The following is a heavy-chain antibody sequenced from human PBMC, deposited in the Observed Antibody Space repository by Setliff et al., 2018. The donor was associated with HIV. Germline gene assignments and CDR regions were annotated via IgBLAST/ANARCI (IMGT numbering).Heavy chain of an antibody. V-gene: IGHV4-34*01. CDR1: GESMSGYF. CDR2: IAHSGDT. J-gene: IGHJ3*01. CDR3: VRGRDFIVRHLHFTAGGAYDV. Sequence: SETLSLTCAFYGESMSGYFWTWIRQSPGTGLEWLGEIAHSGDTNYKSSLKSRLTISVDPSRNQFSLRLTSVTVADTAVYYCVRGRDFIVRHLHFTAGGAYDVWGPGTLVTVSS. D-gene: IGHD2-21*01.